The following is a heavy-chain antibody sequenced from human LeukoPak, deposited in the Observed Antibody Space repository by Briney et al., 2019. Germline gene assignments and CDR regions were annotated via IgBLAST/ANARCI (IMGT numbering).Heavy chain of an antibody. Sequence: GGSLRLSCAASGFTVSSNYMSWVRQAPGKGLEWVSGISWNSGTIAYADSVKGRFTISRDNAKNSLHLQMNSLRAEDTAFYFCAKGRGVEVAGNAFFDYWGQGTLVTVSS. J-gene: IGHJ4*02. V-gene: IGHV3-9*01. CDR1: GFTVSSNY. D-gene: IGHD6-19*01. CDR2: ISWNSGTI. CDR3: AKGRGVEVAGNAFFDY.